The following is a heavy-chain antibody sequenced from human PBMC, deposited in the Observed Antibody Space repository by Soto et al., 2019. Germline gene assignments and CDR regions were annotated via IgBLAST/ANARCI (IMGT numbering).Heavy chain of an antibody. V-gene: IGHV4-39*01. J-gene: IGHJ5*02. D-gene: IGHD6-13*01. CDR3: ARRQIDSSSWYLNWFDP. CDR2: IYYSGST. Sequence: PSETLSLTCTVSGGSISSSSYYWGWIRQPPGKGLEWIGSIYYSGSTYYNPSLKSRVTISVDTSKNQFSLKLSSVTAADTAVYYCARRQIDSSSWYLNWFDPWGQGTLVTVSS. CDR1: GGSISSSSYY.